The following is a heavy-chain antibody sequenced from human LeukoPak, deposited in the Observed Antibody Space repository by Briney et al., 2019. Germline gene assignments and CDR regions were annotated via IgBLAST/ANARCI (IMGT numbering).Heavy chain of an antibody. CDR3: ARVGGVAGTSYYFDY. V-gene: IGHV4-38-2*01. Sequence: PSETLSLTCAVSGYSLSSGYYWGWTRRPPGKGREWIGTIYHSGGTHYNPSLKRRVTISVNTSKNQFSLKLNSVTAADSAVYYYARVGGVAGTSYYFDYWGQGTLVTVSS. CDR2: IYHSGGT. J-gene: IGHJ4*02. CDR1: GYSLSSGYY. D-gene: IGHD6-19*01.